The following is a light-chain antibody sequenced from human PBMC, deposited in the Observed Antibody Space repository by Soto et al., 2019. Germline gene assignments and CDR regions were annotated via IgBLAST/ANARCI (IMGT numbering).Light chain of an antibody. Sequence: QSVLTQPASVSGSPGQSITISCTGTSSDVGTYNSVSWYQQYPGKAPKLMIHDVSNRPSGVSNRFSGSKSGNTASLTISGLLAEDEADYYCSSYTSSSSYVFGSGTKLTVL. CDR2: DVS. CDR1: SSDVGTYNS. J-gene: IGLJ1*01. V-gene: IGLV2-14*01. CDR3: SSYTSSSSYV.